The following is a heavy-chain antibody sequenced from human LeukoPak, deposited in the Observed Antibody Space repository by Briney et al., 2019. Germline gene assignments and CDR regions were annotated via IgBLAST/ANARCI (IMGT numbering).Heavy chain of an antibody. CDR2: INPSGGST. CDR3: ARAFPDYGGKVRYFGY. CDR1: GYTFTSYY. Sequence: ASVKVSCKASGYTFTSYYMHWVRQAPGQGLEWMGIINPSGGSTSYAQKFQGRVTMTRDTSTSTVYMELSSLRSEDTAVYYCARAFPDYGGKVRYFGYWGQGTLVTVSS. V-gene: IGHV1-46*01. J-gene: IGHJ4*02. D-gene: IGHD4-23*01.